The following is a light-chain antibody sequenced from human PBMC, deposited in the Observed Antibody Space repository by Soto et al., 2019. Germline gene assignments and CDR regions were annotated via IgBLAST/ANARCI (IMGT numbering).Light chain of an antibody. CDR2: KAS. Sequence: IRMTQSPSSLSASTGDRVTITCRASQSINGWLAWYQQKPGQAPNLLIYKASTLESGVPSRFSGSGSGTEIPLTVSSLQPDDFATYYCHQYHNFPRTFGQGTKVDI. CDR3: HQYHNFPRT. CDR1: QSINGW. J-gene: IGKJ1*01. V-gene: IGKV1-5*03.